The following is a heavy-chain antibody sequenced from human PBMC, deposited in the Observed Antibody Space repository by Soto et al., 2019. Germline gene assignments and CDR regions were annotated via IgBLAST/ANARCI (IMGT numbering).Heavy chain of an antibody. J-gene: IGHJ4*02. CDR3: ARDKRDLRFLEWSYYYDY. D-gene: IGHD3-3*01. Sequence: PGGSLRLSCAASGFTFSGYAMHWVRQAPGKGLEWVAVISYDGSNKYYADSVKGRFTISRDNSKNTLYLQMNSLRAEDTAVYYCARDKRDLRFLEWSYYYDYWGQGSLVTVSS. CDR2: ISYDGSNK. CDR1: GFTFSGYA. V-gene: IGHV3-30-3*01.